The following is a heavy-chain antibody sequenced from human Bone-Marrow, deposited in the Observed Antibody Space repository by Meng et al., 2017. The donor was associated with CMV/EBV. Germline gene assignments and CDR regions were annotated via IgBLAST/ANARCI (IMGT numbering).Heavy chain of an antibody. CDR3: ARVYADSNGMDV. D-gene: IGHD4-17*01. CDR1: GFTFSSYS. J-gene: IGHJ6*02. V-gene: IGHV3-21*01. Sequence: GESLKISCAASGFTFSSYSMNWVRQAPGKGLEWVSSVSGSGTYTYYADSVKGRFTISRDNAKNSLYLQMNSLRAEDTAVYYCARVYADSNGMDVWGQGTTVTVSS. CDR2: VSGSGTYT.